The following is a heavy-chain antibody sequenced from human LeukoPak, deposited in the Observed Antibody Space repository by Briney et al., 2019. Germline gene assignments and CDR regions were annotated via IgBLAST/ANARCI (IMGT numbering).Heavy chain of an antibody. CDR2: IYYSGST. CDR3: ASALRGYESPYYFDY. Sequence: SETLFLTCTVSGGSISSYYWSWIRQPPGKGLEWIGYIYYSGSTNYNPSLKSRVTISVDTSKNQFSLKLSSVTAADTAVYYCASALRGYESPYYFDYWGQGTLVTVSS. V-gene: IGHV4-59*01. CDR1: GGSISSYY. D-gene: IGHD5-18*01. J-gene: IGHJ4*02.